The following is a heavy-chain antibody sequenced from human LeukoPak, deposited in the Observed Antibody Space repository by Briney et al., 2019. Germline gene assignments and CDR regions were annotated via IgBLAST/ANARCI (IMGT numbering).Heavy chain of an antibody. Sequence: SETLSLTCTVSGGSISISSYFWVWIRQPPGKGLEWIGSIYYSGSTYYNPSLKSRVTISIDTSKNQFSLRLSSVTAADTAVYYCARHKGNNNLYYYGMDVWGQGTTVTVSS. J-gene: IGHJ6*02. V-gene: IGHV4-39*01. CDR2: IYYSGST. D-gene: IGHD3-9*01. CDR3: ARHKGNNNLYYYGMDV. CDR1: GGSISISSYF.